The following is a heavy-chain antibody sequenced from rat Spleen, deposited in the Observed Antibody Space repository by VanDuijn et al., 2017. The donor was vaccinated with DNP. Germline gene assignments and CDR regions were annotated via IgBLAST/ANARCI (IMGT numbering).Heavy chain of an antibody. CDR1: GFSLTSHH. CDR2: IGTGGTT. CDR3: ARDAGGPFDY. J-gene: IGHJ2*01. V-gene: IGHV2-30*01. Sequence: QVQLKESGPGLVQPSQTLSLTCTVSGFSLTSHHVHWVRQPSGKGLEWMGIIGTGGTTEYNPILKSRLSISRDTSKSQVFLRMNSLQSGDTATYYCARDAGGPFDYWGQGVMVTVSS. D-gene: IGHD1-11*01.